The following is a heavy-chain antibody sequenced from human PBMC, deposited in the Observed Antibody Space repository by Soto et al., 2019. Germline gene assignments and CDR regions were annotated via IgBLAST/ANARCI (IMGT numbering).Heavy chain of an antibody. Sequence: QVQLQESGPGLVKPSQTLSLTCTVSGGSISSGGYYWSWIRQHPGKGLEWIGYISYSGSTYYNPSLKSRVTISVDTSKNQSSLTLSSVTAADTAVYYCASSSTSLGMDVWGQGTTVTVSS. D-gene: IGHD2-2*01. V-gene: IGHV4-31*03. CDR2: ISYSGST. J-gene: IGHJ6*02. CDR1: GGSISSGGYY. CDR3: ASSSTSLGMDV.